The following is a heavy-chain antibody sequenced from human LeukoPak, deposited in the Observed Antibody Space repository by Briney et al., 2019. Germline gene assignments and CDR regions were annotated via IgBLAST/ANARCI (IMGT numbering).Heavy chain of an antibody. V-gene: IGHV3-23*01. D-gene: IGHD6-19*01. CDR2: ISGSGGST. CDR1: GFTFSSYA. CDR3: AKDGIQSSSGWSRYSDS. Sequence: PGGSLRLSCAASGFTFSSYAMSWVRQAPGKGLEWVSAISGSGGSTYYADSVKGRFTISRDNSKNTLCLQMNSLRADDTAVYYCAKDGIQSSSGWSRYSDSWGQGTLVTVSS. J-gene: IGHJ4*02.